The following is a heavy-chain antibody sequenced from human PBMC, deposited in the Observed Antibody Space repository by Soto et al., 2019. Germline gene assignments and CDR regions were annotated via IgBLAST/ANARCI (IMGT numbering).Heavy chain of an antibody. CDR1: GGSISSYY. V-gene: IGHV4-59*01. Sequence: QVQLQESGPGLVKPSETLSLMCTVSGGSISSYYWSWIRQPPGKGLEWIGYIYYSGGTNYNPHPKSRATTSGDTSKTRFSLALSSVTAADTAVYYCARERRDGYKHYFDYWGQGTLVTVSS. D-gene: IGHD5-12*01. CDR2: IYYSGGT. J-gene: IGHJ4*02. CDR3: ARERRDGYKHYFDY.